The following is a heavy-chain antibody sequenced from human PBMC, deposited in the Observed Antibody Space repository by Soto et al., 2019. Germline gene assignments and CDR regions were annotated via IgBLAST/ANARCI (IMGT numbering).Heavy chain of an antibody. CDR2: IYYSGRA. CDR1: GDSIFGGDYY. CDR3: ARDVDSTILKPNDAFGI. D-gene: IGHD5-18*01. J-gene: IGHJ3*02. V-gene: IGHV4-30-4*01. Sequence: NPSETLSLTCTVSGDSIFGGDYYWSWIRQAPGKGLQWVGSIYYSGRAYYNPSLECRIAMTVDTSQNQFSLKLSSVTAADSAVYFCARDVDSTILKPNDAFGIWGQGSMVTVSS.